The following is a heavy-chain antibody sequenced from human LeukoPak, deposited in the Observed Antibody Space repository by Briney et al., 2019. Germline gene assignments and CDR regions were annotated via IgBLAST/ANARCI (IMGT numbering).Heavy chain of an antibody. CDR1: GGSISSYY. J-gene: IGHJ6*04. Sequence: SETLSLTCTVSGGSISSYYCSWIRQPPGKGLEWIGYIYYSGSTDYNPSLNSRVTISVDASKNQFSLKLSSVTAADTAVYYCAELGITMIGGVWGKGTTVTISS. CDR3: AELGITMIGGV. CDR2: IYYSGST. D-gene: IGHD3-10*02. V-gene: IGHV4-59*01.